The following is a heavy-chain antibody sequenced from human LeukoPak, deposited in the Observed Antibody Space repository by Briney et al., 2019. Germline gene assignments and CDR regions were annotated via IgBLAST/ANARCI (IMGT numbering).Heavy chain of an antibody. CDR3: ARAGSSGYYLQYLQH. D-gene: IGHD3-22*01. CDR1: GYTFTGYY. V-gene: IGHV1-2*02. Sequence: GSVKVSCKASGYTFTGYYINWVRQAPGQGLEWLGWIIPDSGGTNYAQKFQGRVTMTRDTSISTAYMELSRLRSDDTAVYYCARAGSSGYYLQYLQHWGQGTLVTV. J-gene: IGHJ1*01. CDR2: IIPDSGGT.